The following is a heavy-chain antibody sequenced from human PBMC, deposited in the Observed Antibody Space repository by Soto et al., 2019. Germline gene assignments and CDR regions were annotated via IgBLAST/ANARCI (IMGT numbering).Heavy chain of an antibody. CDR3: AKEHRMTTVITGYYYYMDV. V-gene: IGHV1-24*01. D-gene: IGHD4-17*01. Sequence: ASVKVSCKVSGYTLTELSMHWVRQAPGKGLEWMGGFDPEDGETIYAQKFQGRVTMTEDTSTDTAYMELNSLRAEDTAVYYCAKEHRMTTVITGYYYYMDVWGKGTTVTVSS. J-gene: IGHJ6*03. CDR1: GYTLTELS. CDR2: FDPEDGET.